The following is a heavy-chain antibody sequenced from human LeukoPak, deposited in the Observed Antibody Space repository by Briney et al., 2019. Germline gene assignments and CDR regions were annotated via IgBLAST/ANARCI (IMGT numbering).Heavy chain of an antibody. CDR3: ARDLFPWGVGSGTDAFDI. Sequence: GGFLRLSCAASGFTFSSYWMNWVRKAPGKGLEWVANIKQDGSEKYYVDSVKGRFTISRDNAKNALYLQMNSLRAEDTAVYYCARDLFPWGVGSGTDAFDIWGQGTMATVSS. CDR1: GFTFSSYW. J-gene: IGHJ3*02. V-gene: IGHV3-7*01. D-gene: IGHD3-10*01. CDR2: IKQDGSEK.